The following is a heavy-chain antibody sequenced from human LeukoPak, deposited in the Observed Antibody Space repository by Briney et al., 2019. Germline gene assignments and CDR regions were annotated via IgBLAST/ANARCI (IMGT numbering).Heavy chain of an antibody. J-gene: IGHJ4*02. CDR1: GYTFTSYG. CDR2: ISAYNGNT. CDR3: ARDSIVATILDY. Sequence: GSVKVSCMASGYTFTSYGISWVRQAPGQGLEWMGWISAYNGNTNYAQKLQGRVTMTTDTSTSTAYMELRSLRSDDTAVYYCARDSIVATILDYWGQGTLVTVSS. V-gene: IGHV1-18*01. D-gene: IGHD5-12*01.